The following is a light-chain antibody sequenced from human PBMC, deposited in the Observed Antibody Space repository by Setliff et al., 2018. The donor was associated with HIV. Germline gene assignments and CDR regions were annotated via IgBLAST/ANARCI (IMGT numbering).Light chain of an antibody. V-gene: IGLV2-14*03. CDR1: SSDSGDYNS. CDR3: SSYTSINTRV. Sequence: QSALAQPASVSGSPGQSITISCTGTSSDSGDYNSVSWYQQHPGKAPKLMIYDVTSRPSGISNRFSGSKSGNTASLTISGRQAGDEADYYCSSYTSINTRVFGAGTKVTVL. J-gene: IGLJ1*01. CDR2: DVT.